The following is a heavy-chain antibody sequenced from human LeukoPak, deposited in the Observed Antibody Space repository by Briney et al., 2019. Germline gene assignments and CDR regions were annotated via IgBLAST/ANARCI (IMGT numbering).Heavy chain of an antibody. CDR3: ARDTAWYTAQYYIDV. CDR2: IRYDGRDK. CDR1: GFTFSSYG. V-gene: IGHV3-30*02. Sequence: GGSLRLSCAASGFTFSSYGMQWVRQAPGKGPEWVAFIRYDGRDKYYAGSAKGRFTVTRDNSKDTLYLQMSSLRTEDTALYYYARDTAWYTAQYYIDVWGQGTTVSVSS. J-gene: IGHJ6*03. D-gene: IGHD2-8*01.